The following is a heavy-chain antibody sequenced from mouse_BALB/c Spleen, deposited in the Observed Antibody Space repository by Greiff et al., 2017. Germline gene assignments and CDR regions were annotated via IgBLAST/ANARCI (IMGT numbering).Heavy chain of an antibody. J-gene: IGHJ2*01. CDR1: GFAFSSYD. V-gene: IGHV5-12-1*01. Sequence: EVHLVESGGGLVKPGGSLKLSCAASGFAFSSYDMSWVRQTPEKRLEWVAYISSGGGSTYYPDTVKGRFTISRDNAKNTLYLQMSSLKSEDTAMYYCARHPARALYYFDYWGQGTTLTVSS. CDR3: ARHPARALYYFDY. CDR2: ISSGGGST. D-gene: IGHD3-1*01.